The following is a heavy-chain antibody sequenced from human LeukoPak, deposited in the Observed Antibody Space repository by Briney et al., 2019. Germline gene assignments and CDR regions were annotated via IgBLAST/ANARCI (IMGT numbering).Heavy chain of an antibody. CDR1: GGSISSYY. Sequence: SETLSLTCTVSGGSISSYYWSWIRQPPGKGLEWIGDIYYSGSTNYNPSLTSRVTISVDTSKNQFSLKLSSVSAADTAVYYCARRKRITIFGVVIMRAFDMWGQGTMLTV. D-gene: IGHD3-3*01. CDR2: IYYSGST. CDR3: ARRKRITIFGVVIMRAFDM. V-gene: IGHV4-59*01. J-gene: IGHJ3*02.